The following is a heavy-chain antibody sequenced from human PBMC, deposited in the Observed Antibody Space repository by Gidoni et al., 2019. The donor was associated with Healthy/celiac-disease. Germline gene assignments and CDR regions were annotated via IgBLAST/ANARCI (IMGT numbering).Heavy chain of an antibody. CDR1: GFPFSIYA. D-gene: IGHD2-21*02. CDR2: ISGSGGST. Sequence: EVQLLESGGGLVQPGGSLRLSCSASGFPFSIYAMSWVRQAPGRGLEWVSAISGSGGSTYYADSVKGRFTISRDNSKNTLYLKMNSLRAEDTAVYYCAAPFSVVVTATSWGQGTLVTVSS. J-gene: IGHJ5*02. CDR3: AAPFSVVVTATS. V-gene: IGHV3-23*01.